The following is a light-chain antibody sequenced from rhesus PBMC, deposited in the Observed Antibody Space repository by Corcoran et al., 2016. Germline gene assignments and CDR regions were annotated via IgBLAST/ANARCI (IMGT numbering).Light chain of an antibody. Sequence: DIQMTQSPSSLSASVGDRVTITCRASQGISNWLAWYQQKPGKAPKVLIYKAASLQSGGPSRFSGSGPGTDFTLTISSLQPEDFGIYFCQQFNSVPWTFGQGTKVEIK. CDR1: QGISNW. J-gene: IGKJ1*01. CDR2: KAA. CDR3: QQFNSVPWT. V-gene: IGKV1-21*01.